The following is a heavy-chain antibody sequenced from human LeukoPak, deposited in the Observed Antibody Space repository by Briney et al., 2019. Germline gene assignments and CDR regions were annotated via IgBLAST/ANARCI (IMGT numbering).Heavy chain of an antibody. J-gene: IGHJ4*02. CDR2: IKQDGSEK. V-gene: IGHV3-7*01. Sequence: PGGSLRLSCAASGFTFSNYWMSWVRQAPGKGLEWVANIKQDGSEKYYADSVKGRFTISRDNAKNSLYLQMNSLRAEDTAVYYCASSRDFFFDYWGQGALVTVFS. CDR1: GFTFSNYW. D-gene: IGHD5-24*01. CDR3: ASSRDFFFDY.